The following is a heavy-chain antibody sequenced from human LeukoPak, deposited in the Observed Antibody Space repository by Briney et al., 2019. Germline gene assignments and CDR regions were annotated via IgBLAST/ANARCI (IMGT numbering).Heavy chain of an antibody. CDR2: IYNSGST. J-gene: IGHJ5*02. D-gene: IGHD4-17*01. V-gene: IGHV4-59*12. Sequence: PSETLSLTCSVSGGSISNYYWSWIRQSPGKGSEWIGYIYNSGSTNYNPSLKSRLTMSVDTSKNQFSLKLNSVTAADTAVYYCARAGDYGDYVGWFDPWGQGTLVTVSS. CDR3: ARAGDYGDYVGWFDP. CDR1: GGSISNYY.